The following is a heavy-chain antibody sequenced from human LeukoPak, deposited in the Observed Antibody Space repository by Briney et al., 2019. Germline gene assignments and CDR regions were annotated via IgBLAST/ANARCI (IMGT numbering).Heavy chain of an antibody. CDR2: ISYDGSNK. D-gene: IGHD2-21*02. Sequence: GGSLRLSCAASGFTFSSYGMHWVRQAPGKGLEWVAVISYDGSNKYYADSVKGRFTISRDNAKNSLFLQMNSLRAEDTAVYYCANLRLPGFDSWGQGTLVSVSS. V-gene: IGHV3-30*18. CDR3: ANLRLPGFDS. CDR1: GFTFSSYG. J-gene: IGHJ4*02.